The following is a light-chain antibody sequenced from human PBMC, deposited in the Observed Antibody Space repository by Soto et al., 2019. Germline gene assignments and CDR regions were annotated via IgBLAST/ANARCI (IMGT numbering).Light chain of an antibody. V-gene: IGKV1-39*01. J-gene: IGKJ1*01. CDR1: QSINSY. Sequence: DIQMTQSPSSLSASVGDRVTITCRASQSINSYLNWYQQKPGKAPKLLIYAASSLQSGVPSRFSGSGSGRDFTLTISSLQPEDFATYYCRQSYSTPRTFXQGTKVDIK. CDR3: RQSYSTPRT. CDR2: AAS.